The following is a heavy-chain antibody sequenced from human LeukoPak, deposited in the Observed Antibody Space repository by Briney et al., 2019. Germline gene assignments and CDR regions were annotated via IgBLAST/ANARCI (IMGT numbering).Heavy chain of an antibody. V-gene: IGHV1-69*13. Sequence: SVKVSCKASGGTFSSYAFSWVRQAPGQGLEWMGRIIPMFGTANYAQRFQGRATITADESTRTVYMELSSLRSEDTAVYYCARAEGYSSGWSSGTFDYWGQGTLVTVSS. J-gene: IGHJ4*02. CDR3: ARAEGYSSGWSSGTFDY. CDR2: IIPMFGTA. CDR1: GGTFSSYA. D-gene: IGHD6-19*01.